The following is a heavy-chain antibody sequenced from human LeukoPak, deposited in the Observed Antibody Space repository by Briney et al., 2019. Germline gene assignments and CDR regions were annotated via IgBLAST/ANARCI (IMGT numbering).Heavy chain of an antibody. CDR3: AREQGGFDY. CDR2: ISDNSRYT. D-gene: IGHD3-16*01. V-gene: IGHV3-11*05. CDR1: GSTFSDLY. J-gene: IGHJ4*02. Sequence: GGSLRLSCAASGSTFSDLYMSWIRQAPGKGLEWVSYISDNSRYTHYADSVQGRLTISRDNAQNSLYLQMNSLRAEDTAVYYCAREQGGFDYWGQGTLVTVSS.